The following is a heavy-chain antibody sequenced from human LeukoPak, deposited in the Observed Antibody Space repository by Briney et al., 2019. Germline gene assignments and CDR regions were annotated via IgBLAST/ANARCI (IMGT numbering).Heavy chain of an antibody. J-gene: IGHJ6*03. D-gene: IGHD5-18*01. CDR3: AREDYSSYYYYYMDV. CDR1: GGSFSGYY. Sequence: SETLSLTCAVYGGSFSGYYWSWIRQPPGKGLEWIGEINHSGSTNCNPSLKSRVTISVDTSKNQFSLKLSSVTAADTAVYYCAREDYSSYYYYYMDVWGKGTTVTVSS. V-gene: IGHV4-34*01. CDR2: INHSGST.